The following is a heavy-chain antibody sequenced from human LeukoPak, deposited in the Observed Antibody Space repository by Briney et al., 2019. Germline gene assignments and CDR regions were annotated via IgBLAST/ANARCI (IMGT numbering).Heavy chain of an antibody. CDR2: ISGSGGST. D-gene: IGHD3-3*01. J-gene: IGHJ4*02. CDR1: GFTFSNYA. Sequence: GGSLRLSCAASGFTFSNYAMSWVRQAAGKGLEWVSAISGSGGSTYYADSVKGRFAISRDNSKNTLYLQMNSLRAEDTAVYYCAKDLEDFGYWGQGTLVTVSS. V-gene: IGHV3-23*01. CDR3: AKDLEDFGY.